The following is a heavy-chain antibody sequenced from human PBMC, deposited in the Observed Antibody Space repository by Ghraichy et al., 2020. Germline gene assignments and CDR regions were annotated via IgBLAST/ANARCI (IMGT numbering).Heavy chain of an antibody. Sequence: LSLTCAASGFTFSRYSMNWVRQAPGKGLEWVSYISSSSSTIYYADSVKGRFTISRDNAKNSLYLQMNSLRDEDTAVYYCARDSSGIVVVPAAIERWGQGTLVTVSS. V-gene: IGHV3-48*02. J-gene: IGHJ4*02. D-gene: IGHD2-2*01. CDR1: GFTFSRYS. CDR3: ARDSSGIVVVPAAIER. CDR2: ISSSSSTI.